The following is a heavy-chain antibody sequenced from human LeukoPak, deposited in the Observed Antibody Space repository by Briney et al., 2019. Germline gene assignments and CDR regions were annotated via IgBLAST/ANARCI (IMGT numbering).Heavy chain of an antibody. J-gene: IGHJ4*02. V-gene: IGHV3-30-3*01. Sequence: GGSLRLSCAASGFTFSSYAMHWVRQAPGKGLEWVAVISYDGSNKYYADSVKGRFTISRDNSKNTLYLQMNSLRAEDTAVYYCARDGHILTGYYPNYFDYWGQGTLVTVSS. CDR1: GFTFSSYA. CDR3: ARDGHILTGYYPNYFDY. CDR2: ISYDGSNK. D-gene: IGHD3-9*01.